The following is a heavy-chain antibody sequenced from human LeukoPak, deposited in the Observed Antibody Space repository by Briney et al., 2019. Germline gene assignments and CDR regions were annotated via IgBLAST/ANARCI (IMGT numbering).Heavy chain of an antibody. CDR1: GGTFSSYA. V-gene: IGHV1-69*05. D-gene: IGHD3-10*01. Sequence: ASVKVSCKASGGTFSSYAISWVRQAPGQGLEWMGGIIPICGTANYAQKVQGRVTIPTDETTSTAYMELRSLSSEDTAVYYCARVSVGYGSGSYFTLDYWGQGTLVTVSS. CDR2: IIPICGTA. CDR3: ARVSVGYGSGSYFTLDY. J-gene: IGHJ4*02.